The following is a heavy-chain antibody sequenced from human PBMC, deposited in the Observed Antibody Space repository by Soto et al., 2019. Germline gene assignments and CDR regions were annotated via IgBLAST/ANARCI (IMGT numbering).Heavy chain of an antibody. CDR2: ITSSGTTV. J-gene: IGHJ4*02. Sequence: EVHLVESGGGLVQPGGSLRLSCAASGFTFSSYSLNWVRQAPGKGLEWVSYITSSGTTVYYADSVRGRFTISRDNAKNSLYLQMNSLRDDDTAVYCCARGSSNWAYYFDFWGQGTLVTVSS. CDR3: ARGSSNWAYYFDF. V-gene: IGHV3-48*02. D-gene: IGHD6-13*01. CDR1: GFTFSSYS.